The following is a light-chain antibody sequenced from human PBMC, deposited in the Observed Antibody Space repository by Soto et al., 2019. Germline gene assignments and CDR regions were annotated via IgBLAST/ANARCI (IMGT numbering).Light chain of an antibody. CDR2: DVT. J-gene: IGLJ1*01. CDR3: SSYTTSSSYV. Sequence: QSALTQPASVSGSPGQSITISCTGTSSDVGGYIYVSWYQQPPGKAPKLMIYDVTSRPSGVSYRFSGSKSGNTASLTISGLQAEDEADYYCSSYTTSSSYVFGTGTKVTVL. CDR1: SSDVGGYIY. V-gene: IGLV2-14*01.